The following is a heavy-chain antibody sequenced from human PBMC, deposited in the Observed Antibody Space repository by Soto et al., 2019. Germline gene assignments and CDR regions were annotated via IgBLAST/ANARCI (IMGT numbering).Heavy chain of an antibody. CDR1: LTFSTSW. CDR2: IHPAGNVQ. D-gene: IGHD3-22*01. V-gene: IGHV2-70*19. J-gene: IGHJ3*02. Sequence: LTFSTSWLTWVRQAPGEGLEWVSNIHPAGNVQHYSTSLKTRLTISKDTSKNQVVLTMTNMDPVDTATYYCARQLHYYDSGRYYYHDAFDIWGQGTMVTVSS. CDR3: ARQLHYYDSGRYYYHDAFDI.